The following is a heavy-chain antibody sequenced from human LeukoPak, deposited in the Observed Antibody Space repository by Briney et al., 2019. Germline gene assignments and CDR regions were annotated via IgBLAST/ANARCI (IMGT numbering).Heavy chain of an antibody. D-gene: IGHD6-6*01. CDR1: GGSFSGYY. CDR2: INHSGST. CDR3: ARGIAARHYYYYYIDV. J-gene: IGHJ6*03. Sequence: MPSETLSLTCAVYGGSFSGYYWSRIRQPPGKGLEWIGEINHSGSTNYNPSLKSRVTISVDTSKNQFSLKLSSVTAADTAVYYCARGIAARHYYYYYIDVWGKGTTVTVSS. V-gene: IGHV4-34*01.